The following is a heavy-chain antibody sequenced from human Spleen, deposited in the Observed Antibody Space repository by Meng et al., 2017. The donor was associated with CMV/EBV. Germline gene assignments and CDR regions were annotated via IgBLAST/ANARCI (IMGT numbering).Heavy chain of an antibody. CDR1: GASISSYY. CDR3: ARILGRDYFDY. Sequence: SETLSLTCTVSGASISSYYWSWIRQPPGKGLEWIGYIYYSGSTNYNPSLKSRVTISIDTSKNQFSLKLSSVTAADTAVYYCARILGRDYFDYWGQGTLVTVSS. V-gene: IGHV4-59*01. J-gene: IGHJ4*02. CDR2: IYYSGST.